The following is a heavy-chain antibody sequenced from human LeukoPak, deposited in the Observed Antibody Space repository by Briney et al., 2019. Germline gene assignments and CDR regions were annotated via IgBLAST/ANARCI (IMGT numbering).Heavy chain of an antibody. Sequence: ASVKVSCKASGYTFTSYDINWVRQATGQGLEWMGWMNPNSGNTGYAQEFQGRVTMTRNTSISTAYMELSSLRSDDTAVYYCARDSYGSGSYFPDYWGQGTLVTVSS. CDR1: GYTFTSYD. CDR3: ARDSYGSGSYFPDY. V-gene: IGHV1-8*01. CDR2: MNPNSGNT. D-gene: IGHD3-10*01. J-gene: IGHJ4*02.